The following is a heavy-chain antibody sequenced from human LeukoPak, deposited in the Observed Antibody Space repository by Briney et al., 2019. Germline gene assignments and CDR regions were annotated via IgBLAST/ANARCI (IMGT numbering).Heavy chain of an antibody. J-gene: IGHJ4*02. Sequence: ASVKVSCKASGYTFTGYYMHWVRQAPGQGLVWMGWINPDSGGTNFAQKFQGRVTMTRDTSISTAYMELSRLRSDDTAVYYCGRDFRDSLDYWGQGTLVTVSS. CDR3: GRDFRDSLDY. CDR1: GYTFTGYY. V-gene: IGHV1-2*02. CDR2: INPDSGGT.